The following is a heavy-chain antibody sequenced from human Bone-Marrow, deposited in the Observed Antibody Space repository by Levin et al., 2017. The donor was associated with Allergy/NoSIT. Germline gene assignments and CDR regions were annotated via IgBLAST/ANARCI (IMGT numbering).Heavy chain of an antibody. Sequence: GGSLRLSCAASGFTFSSYAMHWVRQAPGKGLEWVAVISYDGSNKYYADSVKGRFTISRDNSKNTLYLQMNSLRAEDTAVYYCARDSGGSIAVARAGDYWGQGNLVTVSS. CDR2: ISYDGSNK. CDR3: ARDSGGSIAVARAGDY. V-gene: IGHV3-30-3*01. J-gene: IGHJ4*02. D-gene: IGHD6-19*01. CDR1: GFTFSSYA.